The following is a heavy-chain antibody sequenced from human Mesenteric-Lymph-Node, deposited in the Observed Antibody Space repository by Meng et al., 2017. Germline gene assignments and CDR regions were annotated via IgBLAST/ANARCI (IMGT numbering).Heavy chain of an antibody. CDR3: AEGSGSYAVAY. J-gene: IGHJ4*02. Sequence: EVQLVESWGGLVKPGGPLRLSCAASGFTFSSYSMNWVRQAPGKGLEWVSYISSNSYYISYADSVKGRFTISRDNAKNSVYLQMNSLRAEDTAVYYCAEGSGSYAVAYWGQGTLVTVSS. D-gene: IGHD1-26*01. CDR2: ISSNSYYI. CDR1: GFTFSSYS. V-gene: IGHV3-21*01.